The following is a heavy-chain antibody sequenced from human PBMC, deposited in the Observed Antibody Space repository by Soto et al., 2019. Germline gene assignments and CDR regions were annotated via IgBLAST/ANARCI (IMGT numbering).Heavy chain of an antibody. V-gene: IGHV1-69*01. CDR2: ISPFFGTT. CDR3: ARQVVTETTWGSFDS. Sequence: QVHLVQSGADGRKSGSSVRVSCTASGGGTLSNDAISWVRQAPGQGLEWLGRISPFFGTTDYSESFQGRLTMTADASTGTVYMDLRSRKSDDTAVYYCARQVVTETTWGSFDSWGHGTLVTVSS. J-gene: IGHJ4*01. CDR1: GGGTLSNDA. D-gene: IGHD2-21*02.